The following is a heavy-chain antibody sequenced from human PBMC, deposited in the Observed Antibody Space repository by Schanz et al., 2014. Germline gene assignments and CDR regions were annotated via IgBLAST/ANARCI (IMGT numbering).Heavy chain of an antibody. CDR3: AKDVSASRYGMDV. Sequence: QVQLVESGGGLVQPGRSLRLSCAASGFTFSFSGMQWVRQAPGKGLEWVAFTWYDGTDQAYAGSVKDRFTVSRDNSKNTVYLQMNSLRAEDTAVYYCAKDVSASRYGMDVWGLGTTVIVSS. J-gene: IGHJ6*02. V-gene: IGHV3-33*06. CDR2: TWYDGTDQ. D-gene: IGHD2-2*01. CDR1: GFTFSFSG.